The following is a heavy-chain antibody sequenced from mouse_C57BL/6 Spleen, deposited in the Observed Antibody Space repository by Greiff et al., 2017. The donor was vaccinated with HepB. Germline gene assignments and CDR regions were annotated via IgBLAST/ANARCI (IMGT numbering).Heavy chain of an antibody. J-gene: IGHJ2*01. V-gene: IGHV5-9*01. CDR1: GFTFSSYT. Sequence: EVQRVESGGGLVKPGGSLKLSCAASGFTFSSYTMSWVRQTPEKRLEWVATISGGGGNTYYPDSVKGRFTISRDNAKNTLYLQMSSLRSEDTALYYCAAYYGSGGYFDYWGQGTTLTVSS. D-gene: IGHD1-1*01. CDR2: ISGGGGNT. CDR3: AAYYGSGGYFDY.